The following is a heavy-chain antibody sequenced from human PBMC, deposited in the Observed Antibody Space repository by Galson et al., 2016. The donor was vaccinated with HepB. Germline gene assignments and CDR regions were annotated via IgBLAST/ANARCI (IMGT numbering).Heavy chain of an antibody. D-gene: IGHD6-13*01. CDR3: TWYSSSWSFDY. CDR1: GFTFSGSA. Sequence: SLRLSCAASGFTFSGSAMHWVRQASGKGLEWVGRIRSKANSYATAYAASVKGRFTISRDDSKNTAYLQMNSLKTEDTAVYYCTWYSSSWSFDYWGQGTLVTVSS. CDR2: IRSKANSYAT. J-gene: IGHJ4*02. V-gene: IGHV3-73*01.